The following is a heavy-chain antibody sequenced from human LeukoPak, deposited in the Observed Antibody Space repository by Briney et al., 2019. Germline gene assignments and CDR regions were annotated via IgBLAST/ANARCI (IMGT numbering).Heavy chain of an antibody. D-gene: IGHD3-3*01. CDR2: ISYDGSNK. J-gene: IGHJ6*02. Sequence: GRSLRLSCAASGFTFSSYAMHWVRQAPGKGLEWVAVISYDGSNKYYADSVKGRFTISRDNSKNTLYLQMNSLRAEDTAVYYCAKGEKYYDFWSGYSNGMDVWGQGTTVTVSS. CDR1: GFTFSSYA. CDR3: AKGEKYYDFWSGYSNGMDV. V-gene: IGHV3-30-3*01.